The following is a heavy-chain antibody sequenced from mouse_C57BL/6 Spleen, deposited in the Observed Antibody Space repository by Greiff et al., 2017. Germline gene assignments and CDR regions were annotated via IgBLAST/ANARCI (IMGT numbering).Heavy chain of an antibody. CDR1: GYAFSSYW. J-gene: IGHJ1*03. V-gene: IGHV1-80*01. D-gene: IGHD1-1*01. Sequence: QVHVKQSGAELVKPGASVKISCKASGYAFSSYWMNWVKQRPGKGLEWIGQIYPGDGDTNYNGKFKGKATLTADKSSSTAYMQLSSLTSEDSAVYFCARSLSNGFDVWGTGTTVTVSS. CDR2: IYPGDGDT. CDR3: ARSLSNGFDV.